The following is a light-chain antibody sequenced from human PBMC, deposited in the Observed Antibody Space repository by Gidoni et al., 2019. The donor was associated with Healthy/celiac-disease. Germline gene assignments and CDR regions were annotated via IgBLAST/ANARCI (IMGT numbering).Light chain of an antibody. V-gene: IGKV4-1*01. CDR2: WAS. Sequence: DILITQAPDSLVVSLGERTTINCKSSPGVLYSSNNKNYLAWYQQKPGQPPKLLIYWASTRESGVPDRFSGGGSGTDFTLTISSLQAEDVAVYYCQQYYSTRTFGQGTKVEIK. J-gene: IGKJ1*01. CDR3: QQYYSTRT. CDR1: PGVLYSSNNKNY.